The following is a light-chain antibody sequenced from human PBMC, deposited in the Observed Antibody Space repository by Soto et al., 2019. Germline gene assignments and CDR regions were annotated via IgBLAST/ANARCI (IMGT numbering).Light chain of an antibody. CDR1: SSDVGSYNR. CDR2: GVT. Sequence: QLVLTQPPSVSGSPGQSVTISCTGTSSDVGSYNRVSWYQQAPGTAPKLMIFGVTNRPSGVPDRFSGSKSGNTASLTISGLQAEDEADYYCISYTTSSTFVFGGGTKLTVL. CDR3: ISYTTSSTFV. J-gene: IGLJ2*01. V-gene: IGLV2-18*02.